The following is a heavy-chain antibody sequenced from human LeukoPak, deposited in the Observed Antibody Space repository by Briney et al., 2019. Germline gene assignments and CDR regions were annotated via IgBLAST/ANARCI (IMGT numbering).Heavy chain of an antibody. CDR3: AEDHLPGIVVADRDY. D-gene: IGHD6-19*01. CDR2: ISGSGGST. CDR1: GFTFSSYG. Sequence: GGSLRLSCAASGFTFSSYGMTWVRQAPGKGLEWVSGISGSGGSTYYADSVKGRFTISRDNSKNTLYLQMNSLRVEDTAVYYCAEDHLPGIVVADRDYWGQGTLVTVSS. V-gene: IGHV3-23*01. J-gene: IGHJ4*02.